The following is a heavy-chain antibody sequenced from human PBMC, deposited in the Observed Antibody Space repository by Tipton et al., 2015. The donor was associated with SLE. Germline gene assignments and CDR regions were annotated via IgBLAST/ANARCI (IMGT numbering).Heavy chain of an antibody. CDR1: GASISNGGYY. V-gene: IGHV4-31*03. D-gene: IGHD6-13*01. Sequence: TLSLTCSVSGASISNGGYYWSWIRQHPVKGLEWVGHISFRGSTSYNPSLKRRVTISEDSSKNQFSLRLNSVTAADTAVYFCARERLYSSSNWYHFDYWGQGALVTVSS. CDR2: ISFRGST. J-gene: IGHJ4*02. CDR3: ARERLYSSSNWYHFDY.